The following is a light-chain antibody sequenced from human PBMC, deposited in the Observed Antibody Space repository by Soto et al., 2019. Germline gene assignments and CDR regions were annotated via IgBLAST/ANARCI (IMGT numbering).Light chain of an antibody. J-gene: IGLJ2*01. CDR1: GSDVGAYKY. Sequence: QSVLTQPRSVSGSPGQSVTISCTGTGSDVGAYKYVSWYQQNPGKAPKLMIYDVSERPSGVPDRFSGSKSGNMASLTISGLQAEDEADYYYCAYAGTYPAVFGGGP. V-gene: IGLV2-11*01. CDR2: DVS. CDR3: CAYAGTYPAV.